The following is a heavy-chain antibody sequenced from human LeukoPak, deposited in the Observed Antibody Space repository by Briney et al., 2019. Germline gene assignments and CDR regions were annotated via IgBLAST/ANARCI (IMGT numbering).Heavy chain of an antibody. V-gene: IGHV4-59*12. J-gene: IGHJ6*02. CDR2: IYYSGST. CDR1: GGSISSYY. CDR3: ARDSRGHYYGMDV. D-gene: IGHD2-2*01. Sequence: SETLSLTCTVSGGSISSYYWSWIRQPPGKGLEWIGYIYYSGSTNYNPSLKSRVTISVDTSKNQFSLKLSSVTAADTAVYYCARDSRGHYYGMDVWGQGTTVTVSS.